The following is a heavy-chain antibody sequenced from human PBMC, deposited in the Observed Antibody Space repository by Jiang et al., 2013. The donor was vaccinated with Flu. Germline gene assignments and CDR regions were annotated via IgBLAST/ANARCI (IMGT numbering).Heavy chain of an antibody. CDR3: ARLRGTVFDY. CDR2: IFPGDSDT. CDR1: GYSFTSDW. Sequence: GAEVKKPGESLKISCKSSGYSFTSDWIAWVRQMPGKGLEWMGIIFPGDSDTRFSPAFQGHVTISADKTIATAHLQWSSLKASDSAMYYCARLRGTVFDYWGQGTLVTVSS. D-gene: IGHD4-17*01. V-gene: IGHV5-51*01. J-gene: IGHJ4*02.